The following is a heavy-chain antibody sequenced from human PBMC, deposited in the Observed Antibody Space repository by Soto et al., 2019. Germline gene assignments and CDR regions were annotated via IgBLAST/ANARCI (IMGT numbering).Heavy chain of an antibody. Sequence: QVQLVQSGAEVKKPGASVKVSCKASGYTFTSYGISWVRQAPGQGLEWMGWISAYNGNTNYAQKLQGRVTMTTDTSTRTAYMELRSLRSDDTAVYYCARDLLTYYYDSSGYYNGEFDYWGQGTLVTVSS. J-gene: IGHJ4*02. CDR2: ISAYNGNT. D-gene: IGHD3-22*01. V-gene: IGHV1-18*04. CDR1: GYTFTSYG. CDR3: ARDLLTYYYDSSGYYNGEFDY.